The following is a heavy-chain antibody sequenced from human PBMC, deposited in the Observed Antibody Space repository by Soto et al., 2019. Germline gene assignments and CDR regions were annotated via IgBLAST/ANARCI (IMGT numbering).Heavy chain of an antibody. D-gene: IGHD5-12*01. CDR1: GFTFSDYY. CDR2: ISSSGSTI. CDR3: ARAIRVATRGPFIDY. J-gene: IGHJ4*02. V-gene: IGHV3-11*01. Sequence: GGSLRLSCAASGFTFSDYYMSWIRQAPGKGLEWVSYISSSGSTIYYADSVKGRFTISRDNAKNSLYLQMNSLRAEDTAVYYCARAIRVATRGPFIDYWGQGTLVTVSS.